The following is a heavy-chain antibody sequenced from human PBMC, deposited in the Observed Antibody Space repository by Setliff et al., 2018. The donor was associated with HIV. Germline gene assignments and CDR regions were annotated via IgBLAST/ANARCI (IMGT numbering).Heavy chain of an antibody. CDR2: ISHDGSTQ. J-gene: IGHJ4*02. D-gene: IGHD5-18*01. Sequence: PGGSLRLSCAASGFTFNSYAMHWVRQAPGKGLEWVAAISHDGSTQYYADSLMGRFTISRDNSKNMIYLQLNNLRTEDTGVYYCAREYSFGSNLDSWGQGTLVTVSS. CDR1: GFTFNSYA. V-gene: IGHV3-30*19. CDR3: AREYSFGSNLDS.